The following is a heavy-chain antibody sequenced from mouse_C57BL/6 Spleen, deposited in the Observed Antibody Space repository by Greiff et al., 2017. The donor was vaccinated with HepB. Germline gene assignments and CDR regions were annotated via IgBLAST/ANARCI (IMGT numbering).Heavy chain of an antibody. Sequence: EVKLVESGGGLVQPGGSLKLSCAASGFSFSAYYMYWVRQTPEKRLEWVAYISNGGSSTYYPDTIKGRFTISRDNAKNTLYLQMSRLKSEDTAMYYCASVYDFSWFTYWGQGTLVTVSA. D-gene: IGHD2-4*01. CDR1: GFSFSAYY. CDR2: ISNGGSST. J-gene: IGHJ3*01. CDR3: ASVYDFSWFTY. V-gene: IGHV5-12*01.